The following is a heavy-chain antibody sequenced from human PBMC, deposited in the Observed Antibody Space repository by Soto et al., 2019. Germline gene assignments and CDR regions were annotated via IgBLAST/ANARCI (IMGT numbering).Heavy chain of an antibody. CDR3: AHRLRGYFHN. CDR2: VYWNDNK. J-gene: IGHJ4*02. D-gene: IGHD3-10*01. V-gene: IGHV2-5*01. CDR1: GFSLTTDGVG. Sequence: QITLKESGPTLVTPTQTLTLTCSFSGFSLTTDGVGVGWIRLPPGQALEWLALVYWNDNKHYNPSLENRLTISRDTSINQVVLTMTNMDPMDTATFYCAHRLRGYFHNWGQGALVTVSS.